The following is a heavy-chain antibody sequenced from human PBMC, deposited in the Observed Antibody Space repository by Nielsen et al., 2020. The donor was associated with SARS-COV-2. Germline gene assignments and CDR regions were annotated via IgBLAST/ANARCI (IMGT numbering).Heavy chain of an antibody. V-gene: IGHV3-48*01. CDR2: IRSRSSTI. D-gene: IGHD4-17*01. Sequence: AETLTLTCAASGFTFSSYRRSWVRQAPGKGLEGVSYIRSRSSTIYYADSVKGRFTITRDNAKNSLYLQMNSLRAEDTAVYYCARGEGDYGDYGWLSFDYWGQGTLVTVSS. CDR1: GFTFSSYR. CDR3: ARGEGDYGDYGWLSFDY. J-gene: IGHJ4*02.